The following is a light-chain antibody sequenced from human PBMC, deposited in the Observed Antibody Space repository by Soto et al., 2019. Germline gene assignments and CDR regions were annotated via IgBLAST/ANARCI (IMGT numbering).Light chain of an antibody. CDR2: KES. CDR1: QSVNSL. J-gene: IGKJ2*01. V-gene: IGKV1-5*03. CDR3: QQYMAYPYA. Sequence: DIRMTQSPSTLSASVGARVTITCRASQSVNSLLAWYQQKPGKAPKLLIYKESTLATGVPSRFSGSGFGAESTLTISSLQSDDFATYYCQQYMAYPYAFGQGTKVEIK.